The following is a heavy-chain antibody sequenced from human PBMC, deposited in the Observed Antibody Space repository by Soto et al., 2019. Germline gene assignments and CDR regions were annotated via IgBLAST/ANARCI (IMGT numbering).Heavy chain of an antibody. J-gene: IGHJ5*02. D-gene: IGHD2-2*02. CDR1: GGTFSSYA. Sequence: GASVKVSCKASGGTFSSYAISWVRQAPGQGLEWMGGIIPIFGTANYAQKFQGRVTITADKSTSTAYMELSSLRSEDTAVYYCARAHNPSGCSSTSCYTRGSHWFDPWGQGTLVTVSS. V-gene: IGHV1-69*06. CDR2: IIPIFGTA. CDR3: ARAHNPSGCSSTSCYTRGSHWFDP.